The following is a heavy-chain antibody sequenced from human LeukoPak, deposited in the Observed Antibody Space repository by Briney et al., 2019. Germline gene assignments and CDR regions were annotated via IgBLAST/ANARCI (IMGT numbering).Heavy chain of an antibody. CDR1: GGSISSGSYY. CDR2: IYTSGST. J-gene: IGHJ4*02. Sequence: SETLSLTCTVSGGSISSGSYYWSWIRQPAGKGLEWIGRIYTSGSTNYNPSLKSRVTISVDTSKNQFSLKLSSVTAADTAVYYCARGLWKRISRPLRSFTFDYWGQGTLVTVSS. V-gene: IGHV4-61*02. D-gene: IGHD3-10*01. CDR3: ARGLWKRISRPLRSFTFDY.